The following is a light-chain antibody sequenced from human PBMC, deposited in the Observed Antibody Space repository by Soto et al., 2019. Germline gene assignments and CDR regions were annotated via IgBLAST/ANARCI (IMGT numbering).Light chain of an antibody. CDR2: DAS. CDR1: QDISDF. V-gene: IGKV1-33*01. J-gene: IGKJ5*01. Sequence: DIHMTQSPSSLFASLGDRVTITCQASQDISDFLNWYQQKPGKAPKVLIYDASKLETGVPPRFSGSGSGTDFSLTISSLQPEDSATYYCQQYDNLPITFGQGTRLEIK. CDR3: QQYDNLPIT.